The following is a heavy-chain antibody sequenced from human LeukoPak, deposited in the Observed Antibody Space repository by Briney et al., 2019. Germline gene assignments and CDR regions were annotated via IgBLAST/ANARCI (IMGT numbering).Heavy chain of an antibody. CDR1: GSSFTSYW. V-gene: IGHV5-51*01. CDR2: IYPGDSDT. J-gene: IGHJ5*02. D-gene: IGHD4-11*01. Sequence: GESRKISSKGPGSSFTSYWIGWVRPMPGKGLEWMGIIYPGDSDTRYSPSFQGQVTISADKSISTAYLQWSSLKASDTAMYYCARGRLQWFDPWGQGTLVTVSS. CDR3: ARGRLQWFDP.